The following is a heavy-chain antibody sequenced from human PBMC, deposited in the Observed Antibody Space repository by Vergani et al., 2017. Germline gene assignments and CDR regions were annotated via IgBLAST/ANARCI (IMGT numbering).Heavy chain of an antibody. Sequence: QVQLVQSGAEVKKPGSSVKVSCKASGGTFSSYAISWVRQAPGQGLEWMGRIIPILGIANYAQKFQGRVTITADKSTSTAYMELSRLRSEDTAVYYCARDPDGYNSFDYWGQGTLVTVSS. CDR1: GGTFSSYA. CDR3: ARDPDGYNSFDY. J-gene: IGHJ4*02. CDR2: IIPILGIA. V-gene: IGHV1-69*04. D-gene: IGHD5-24*01.